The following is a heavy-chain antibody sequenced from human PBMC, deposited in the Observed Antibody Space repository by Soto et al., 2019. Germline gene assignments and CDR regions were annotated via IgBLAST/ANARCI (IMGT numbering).Heavy chain of an antibody. CDR1: GFTFSSYS. V-gene: IGHV3-48*02. CDR3: ARTPYSGSYGYYYGMDV. J-gene: IGHJ6*02. D-gene: IGHD1-26*01. CDR2: ISSSSSTI. Sequence: GGSLRLSCAASGFTFSSYSMNWVRQAPGKGLEWVSYISSSSSTIYYADSVKGRFTISRDSAKNSLYLQMNSLRDEDTAVYYCARTPYSGSYGYYYGMDVWGQGTTVTVSS.